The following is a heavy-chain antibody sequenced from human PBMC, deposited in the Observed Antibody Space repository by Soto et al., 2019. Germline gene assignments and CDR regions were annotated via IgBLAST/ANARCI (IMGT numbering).Heavy chain of an antibody. CDR1: GFTFSSYA. J-gene: IGHJ4*02. CDR2: FSGSGGST. Sequence: GGSLRLSCAASGFTFSSYAMSWVRQAPGKGLEWVSVFSGSGGSTYYADSVKGRFTISSDNSKNTLYLQMNSLRAEDTAVYYCAKGRRVGATTSFDYWGQGTLVTVSS. V-gene: IGHV3-23*01. CDR3: AKGRRVGATTSFDY. D-gene: IGHD1-26*01.